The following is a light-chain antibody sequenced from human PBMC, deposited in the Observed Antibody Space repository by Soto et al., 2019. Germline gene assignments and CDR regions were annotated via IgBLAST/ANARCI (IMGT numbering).Light chain of an antibody. J-gene: IGKJ1*01. CDR1: QSISSF. CDR2: AAS. CDR3: QQSFSTPPT. Sequence: DIQLTQSPFYLSAPVRDRVTITCRASQSISSFLTWYQQKAGKAPKLLIYAASSLQSGVPSRFSGSGSGTDFTLTISSLQPEDFASYYCQQSFSTPPTFGQGTKVDIK. V-gene: IGKV1-39*01.